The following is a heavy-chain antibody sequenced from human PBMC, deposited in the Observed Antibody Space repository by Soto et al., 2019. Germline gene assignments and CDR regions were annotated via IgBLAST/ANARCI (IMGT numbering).Heavy chain of an antibody. Sequence: QVQLVESGGGVVQPGRSLRLSCAASGFTFSSYAMHWVRQAPGKGLEWVAVISYDGSNKYYAGSVKGRFTISRDNSKITLYLQMKSLRAEDTPVYYCARDRLRYNWNDFPYYFYGIGVWGQGTTVSVSS. CDR1: GFTFSSYA. CDR3: ARDRLRYNWNDFPYYFYGIGV. CDR2: ISYDGSNK. V-gene: IGHV3-30-3*01. J-gene: IGHJ6*02. D-gene: IGHD1-1*01.